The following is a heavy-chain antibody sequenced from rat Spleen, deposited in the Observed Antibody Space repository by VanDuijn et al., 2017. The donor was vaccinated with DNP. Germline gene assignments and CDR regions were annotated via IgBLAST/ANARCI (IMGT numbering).Heavy chain of an antibody. CDR2: SGPSGGSD. CDR3: ARPDY. J-gene: IGHJ2*01. V-gene: IGHV5S13*01. Sequence: EVQLVESGGGLVQPGRSLKLSCAASGFTFTNYGMAWVRQAPTKGLEWIAASGPSGGSDYYPDSVKGRFTISRDNAKSTLYLQMNSLRSEDMATYYCARPDYWGQGVMVTVSS. CDR1: GFTFTNYG.